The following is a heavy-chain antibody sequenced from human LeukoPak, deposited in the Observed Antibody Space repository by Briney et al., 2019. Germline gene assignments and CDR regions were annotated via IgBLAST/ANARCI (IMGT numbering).Heavy chain of an antibody. D-gene: IGHD3-22*01. CDR3: ARAHRISYYDSSGYYYYYYGMDV. J-gene: IGHJ6*02. V-gene: IGHV3-20*04. CDR1: GFTFDDYG. CDR2: INWNGGST. Sequence: GGSLRLSRAASGFTFDDYGMSWVRQAPGKGLEWVSGINWNGGSTGYADSVKGRFTISRDNAKNSLYLQMNSLRAEDTAVYYCARAHRISYYDSSGYYYYYYGMDVWGQGTTVTVSS.